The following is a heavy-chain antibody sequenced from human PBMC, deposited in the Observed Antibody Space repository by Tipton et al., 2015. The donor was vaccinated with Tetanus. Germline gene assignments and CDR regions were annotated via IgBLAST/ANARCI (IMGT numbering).Heavy chain of an antibody. V-gene: IGHV3-23*01. Sequence: SLRLSCVASGFSFTRHVLHWVRQAPGEGLEWVSTISGGGHNTHYADSVQGRFTISRDNSKNTMYLQMNSLRAEDTAVYYCTKDVGIVLFDYWGQGTLVTVSS. J-gene: IGHJ4*02. D-gene: IGHD2-8*01. CDR1: GFSFTRHV. CDR2: ISGGGHNT. CDR3: TKDVGIVLFDY.